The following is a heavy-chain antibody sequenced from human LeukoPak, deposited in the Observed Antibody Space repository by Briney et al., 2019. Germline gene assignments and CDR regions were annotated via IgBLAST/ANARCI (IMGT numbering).Heavy chain of an antibody. J-gene: IGHJ4*02. Sequence: ASVNVSCKGSGYTFTGYYMHWLRQAPGQGLEGMGWINPNSGSTNYAQKFQGRVTITRDTCISTAYMELSRLRSDDTAVYYCATPQARGWYGFDFDYWGQGTLVTVSS. CDR1: GYTFTGYY. V-gene: IGHV1-2*02. CDR3: ATPQARGWYGFDFDY. CDR2: INPNSGST. D-gene: IGHD6-19*01.